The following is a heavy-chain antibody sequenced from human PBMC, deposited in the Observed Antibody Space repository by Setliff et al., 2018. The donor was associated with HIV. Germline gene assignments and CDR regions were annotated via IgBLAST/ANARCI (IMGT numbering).Heavy chain of an antibody. CDR2: IYYSRST. J-gene: IGHJ6*03. V-gene: IGHV4-59*01. CDR3: VRVEGSSIPMVRGVIPGPQGHMDV. D-gene: IGHD3-10*01. CDR1: GGSISSFY. Sequence: LSLTCTVSGGSISSFYWSWIRQPPGKGLEWIGYIYYSRSTSYNPSLKSRGTISVDTSKNQFSLKLSSVTAADTAEYYWVRVEGSSIPMVRGVIPGPQGHMDVWGKGTTVTVSS.